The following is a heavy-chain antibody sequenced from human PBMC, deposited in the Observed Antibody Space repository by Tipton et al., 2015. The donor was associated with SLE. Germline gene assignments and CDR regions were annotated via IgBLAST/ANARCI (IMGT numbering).Heavy chain of an antibody. J-gene: IGHJ3*02. CDR1: GGSISSASYY. V-gene: IGHV4-31*03. D-gene: IGHD6-6*01. CDR3: VRDLISKGAVAARSLDI. Sequence: TLSLTCTVSGGSISSASYYWSWIRQHPGKGLEWMGYIFSTGSTYYNPSLKSRITISVDTSQNQFSLQLSSVTAADTAVYYCVRDLISKGAVAARSLDIWGQGTLVTVSS. CDR2: IFSTGST.